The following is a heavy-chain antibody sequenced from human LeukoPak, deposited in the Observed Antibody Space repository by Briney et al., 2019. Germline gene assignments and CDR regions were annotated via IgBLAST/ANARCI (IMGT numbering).Heavy chain of an antibody. Sequence: GESLRLSCAASGFTFSDHDMHWVRQAPGKGLEWVSVIGTGGDTYYPGSVKGRFTISRENAKNTVYLQMNSLRDGDTAAYYCVREDTYGLDVWGQGTTVTVSS. CDR2: IGTGGDT. CDR1: GFTFSDHD. V-gene: IGHV3-13*01. CDR3: VREDTYGLDV. J-gene: IGHJ6*02. D-gene: IGHD5-18*01.